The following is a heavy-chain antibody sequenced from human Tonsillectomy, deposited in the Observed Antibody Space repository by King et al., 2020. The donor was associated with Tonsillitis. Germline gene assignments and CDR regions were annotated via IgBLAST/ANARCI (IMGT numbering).Heavy chain of an antibody. Sequence: QLQESGPGLVKPSETLSLTCTVSGGSISSYYWSWIRQPPGKGLEWIGYIYYSGSTNYNPSLKSRVTISVDTSKNQFSLKLSSVTAADPAVYYCARASRRAYDYFDYWGQGTLVTVSS. CDR3: ARASRRAYDYFDY. CDR2: IYYSGST. J-gene: IGHJ4*02. V-gene: IGHV4-59*01. D-gene: IGHD2-2*01. CDR1: GGSISSYY.